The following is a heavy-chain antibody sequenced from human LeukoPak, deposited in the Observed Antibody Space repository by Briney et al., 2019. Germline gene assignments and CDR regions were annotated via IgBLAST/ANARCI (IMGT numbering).Heavy chain of an antibody. J-gene: IGHJ4*02. CDR1: GFTLNNYA. V-gene: IGHV3-21*01. D-gene: IGHD1-1*01. CDR3: VRHRTASDY. Sequence: GGSLRLSCAASGFTLNNYAMSWVRQAPGKGLEWVSSITPRGDYIYYADSLKGRFTISRGNAKNSLYLQMSSLRAEDTAVYYCVRHRTASDYWGQGALVTVSS. CDR2: ITPRGDYI.